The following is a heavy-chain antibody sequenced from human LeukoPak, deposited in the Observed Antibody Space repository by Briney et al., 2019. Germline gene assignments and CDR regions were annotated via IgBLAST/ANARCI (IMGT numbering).Heavy chain of an antibody. J-gene: IGHJ4*02. CDR2: MSNSGHT. V-gene: IGHV4-59*01. CDR1: GGSISSYY. Sequence: SETLSLTCTVSGGSISSYYWSWIRQPPGKGLEWIGFMSNSGHTDSTPSLKSRVTISLDTSKNQFSLKLNSVTVADTAVYYCARVSAAGTGPDSWGQGTLVTVSS. CDR3: ARVSAAGTGPDS. D-gene: IGHD6-13*01.